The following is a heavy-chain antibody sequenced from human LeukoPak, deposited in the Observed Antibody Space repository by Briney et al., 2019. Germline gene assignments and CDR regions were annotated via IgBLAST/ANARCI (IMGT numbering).Heavy chain of an antibody. Sequence: SQTLSLTCTVSGGSISSGGYYWSWIRQHPGKGLEWIGYIYYSGSTYYNPSLKSRVTISVDTSKNQFSLKLSSVTAADTAVYYCASENHYYDSSVIDYWGQGTLVTVSS. D-gene: IGHD3-22*01. CDR1: GGSISSGGYY. CDR3: ASENHYYDSSVIDY. V-gene: IGHV4-31*03. J-gene: IGHJ4*02. CDR2: IYYSGST.